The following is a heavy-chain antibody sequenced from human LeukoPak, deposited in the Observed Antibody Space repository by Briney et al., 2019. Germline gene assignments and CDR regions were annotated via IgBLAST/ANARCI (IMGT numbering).Heavy chain of an antibody. CDR3: AQSDVGYGRIDY. Sequence: SETLSLTCTVSGGSISSYYWSWIRQSAGEGLEWIGRIYASGSTNYSPSLKSRVTVSVDTSKSQFSLKLSSVTAADTAVYYCAQSDVGYGRIDYWGQGTLVTVSS. J-gene: IGHJ4*02. D-gene: IGHD5-12*01. V-gene: IGHV4-4*07. CDR2: IYASGST. CDR1: GGSISSYY.